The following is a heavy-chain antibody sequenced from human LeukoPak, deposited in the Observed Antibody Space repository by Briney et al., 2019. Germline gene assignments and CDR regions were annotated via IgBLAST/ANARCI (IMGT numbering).Heavy chain of an antibody. CDR1: GGSIRSYY. CDR3: ARSPSSSPYFDY. V-gene: IGHV4-59*13. D-gene: IGHD6-6*01. Sequence: SETLSLTCTVAGGSIRSYYWSWIRHAPAKGLEWVGYIYGSGSTNYSPSLKSRVTISVDMSKNQFSLKLSSVTAAETAVYYCARSPSSSPYFDYWGQGTLVTVSS. J-gene: IGHJ4*02. CDR2: IYGSGST.